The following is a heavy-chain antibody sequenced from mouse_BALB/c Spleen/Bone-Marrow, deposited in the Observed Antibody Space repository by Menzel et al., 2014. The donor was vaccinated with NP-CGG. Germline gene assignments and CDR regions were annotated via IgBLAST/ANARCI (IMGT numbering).Heavy chain of an antibody. J-gene: IGHJ4*01. CDR3: TRGGELAMDY. CDR1: GYTFTSYY. V-gene: IGHV1S81*02. Sequence: QVQLQHSGADLVKPGASVKLSCKASGYTFTSYYMHWVKQKPGQGLEWIGEINPNNDGTNFNEKFKSKATLTVDKSSSTAYMQLSSVVSEDSAVNYCTRGGELAMDYWGQGTSVTVSS. D-gene: IGHD2-12*01. CDR2: INPNNDGT.